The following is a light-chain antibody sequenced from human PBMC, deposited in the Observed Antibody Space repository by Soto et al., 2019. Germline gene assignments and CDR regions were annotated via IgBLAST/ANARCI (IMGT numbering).Light chain of an antibody. V-gene: IGLV1-44*01. CDR2: TND. Sequence: QAVLTQPPSASGTPGQRVTISCSGSSSNIGVNTVTWYQQLPRAAPKLLIYTNDQRPSGVPDRFSASKSGTAASLAISGLKSEDEADYYCVAWDDSLNGYVFGPGTKLTVL. CDR3: VAWDDSLNGYV. CDR1: SSNIGVNT. J-gene: IGLJ1*01.